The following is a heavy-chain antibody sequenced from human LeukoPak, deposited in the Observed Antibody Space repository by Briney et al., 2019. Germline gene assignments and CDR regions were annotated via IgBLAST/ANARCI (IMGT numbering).Heavy chain of an antibody. CDR2: IHLDDCDI. J-gene: IGHJ3*02. Sequence: PVESLKISCKGSGYRFTNYWIGWVRQMPGKGLECMGIIHLDDCDIRYTPCFQGQVTISADKSVSTAYLQWSSLKASDTAIYYCARHTRGVDTALVEDAFDIWGQGTRVTVSS. CDR3: ARHTRGVDTALVEDAFDI. CDR1: GYRFTNYW. V-gene: IGHV5-51*01. D-gene: IGHD5-18*01.